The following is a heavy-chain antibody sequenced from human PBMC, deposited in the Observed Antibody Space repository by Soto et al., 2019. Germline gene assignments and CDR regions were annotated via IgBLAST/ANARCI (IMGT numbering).Heavy chain of an antibody. Sequence: SETLSLTCAVSGVSISSGGYYWSWIRQHPGKGLEWIGYIYYSGSTYYNPSLKSRVTISVDTSKNQFSLKLSSVTAADTAVYYCARGHDIVVVRQGNWFDPWGQGTLVTVSS. J-gene: IGHJ5*02. CDR1: GVSISSGGYY. CDR2: IYYSGST. CDR3: ARGHDIVVVRQGNWFDP. D-gene: IGHD2-2*01. V-gene: IGHV4-31*11.